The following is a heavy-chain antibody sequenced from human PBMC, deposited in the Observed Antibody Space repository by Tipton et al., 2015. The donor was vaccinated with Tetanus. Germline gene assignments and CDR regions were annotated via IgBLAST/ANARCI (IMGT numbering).Heavy chain of an antibody. D-gene: IGHD5-12*01. CDR3: ARDRGGNDGGYFDY. V-gene: IGHV3-11*01. J-gene: IGHJ4*02. CDR1: LGDYY. CDR2: SSSRGTTT. Sequence: LGDYYMSWIRQAPGKGLEWISYSSSRGTTTYYTDSVRGRFTISRDNAKNSLYLLLNSLRADDTAVYYCARDRGGNDGGYFDYWGQGTLVTVSS.